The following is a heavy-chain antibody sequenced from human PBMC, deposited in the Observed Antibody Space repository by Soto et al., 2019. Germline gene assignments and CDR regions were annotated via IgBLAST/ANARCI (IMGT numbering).Heavy chain of an antibody. Sequence: ASVKVSCKASGYTFTSYYMHWVRQAPGQGLEWMGIINPSGGSTSYAQKFQGRVTMTRDTSTSTVYMELSSLRSEDTAVYYCARSDWDHYYDXSGYYSEDYFDYWGQG. CDR1: GYTFTSYY. CDR3: ARSDWDHYYDXSGYYSEDYFDY. CDR2: INPSGGST. J-gene: IGHJ4*02. D-gene: IGHD3-22*01. V-gene: IGHV1-46*01.